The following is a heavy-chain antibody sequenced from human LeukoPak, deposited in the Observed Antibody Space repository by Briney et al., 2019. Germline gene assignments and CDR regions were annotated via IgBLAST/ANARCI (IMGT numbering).Heavy chain of an antibody. J-gene: IGHJ3*02. V-gene: IGHV1-69*05. CDR3: ARDEGIVAGYDAFDI. D-gene: IGHD5-12*01. Sequence: GASVKVSCKASGGTFSSYAISWVRQAPGQGLEWMGGIIPIFGTANYAQKFQGRVTMTTDTSTSTAYMELRSLRSDDTAVYYCARDEGIVAGYDAFDIWGQGTMVTVSS. CDR1: GGTFSSYA. CDR2: IIPIFGTA.